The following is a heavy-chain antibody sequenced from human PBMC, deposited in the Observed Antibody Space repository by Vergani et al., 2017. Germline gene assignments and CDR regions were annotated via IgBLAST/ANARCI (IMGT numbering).Heavy chain of an antibody. CDR3: ARVTMVRGVIINYYYGMDV. V-gene: IGHV1-18*01. CDR2: ISAYNGNT. D-gene: IGHD3-10*01. CDR1: GYTFTSYG. Sequence: QVQLVQSGAEVKKPGASVKVSCKASGYTFTSYGISWVRQAPGQGLEWMGWISAYNGNTNYAQKLQGRVTMTTDTSTSTASMELRSLRSDDTAVYYCARVTMVRGVIINYYYGMDVWGQGTTVTVSS. J-gene: IGHJ6*02.